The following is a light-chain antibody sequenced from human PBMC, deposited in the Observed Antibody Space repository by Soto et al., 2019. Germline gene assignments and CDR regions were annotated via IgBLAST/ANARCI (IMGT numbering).Light chain of an antibody. CDR1: QRVSSY. V-gene: IGKV3-11*01. CDR3: QQRRDRPRIT. J-gene: IGKJ3*01. Sequence: EIVLPQSPATLSLSPGERATLACRASQRVSSYLAWYQQKPGQAPRLLIYDASNRATGIPARFSGSGSGTDFTLSISSLEPEDFAVYYWQQRRDRPRITLGPVNKVDI. CDR2: DAS.